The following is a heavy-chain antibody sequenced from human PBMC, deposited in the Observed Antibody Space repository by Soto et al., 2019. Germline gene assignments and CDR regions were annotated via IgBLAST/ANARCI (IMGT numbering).Heavy chain of an antibody. CDR1: GGSISSGGYY. D-gene: IGHD3-16*02. CDR2: IYYSGST. V-gene: IGHV4-31*03. CDR3: ARDLRFGELSPGDYYYYYGMDV. Sequence: PSETLSLTCTVSGGSISSGGYYWSWIRQHPGKGLEWIGYIYYSGSTYYNPSLKSRVTISVDTSKNQFSLKLSSVTAADTAVYYCARDLRFGELSPGDYYYYYGMDVWGQGTTVTVSS. J-gene: IGHJ6*02.